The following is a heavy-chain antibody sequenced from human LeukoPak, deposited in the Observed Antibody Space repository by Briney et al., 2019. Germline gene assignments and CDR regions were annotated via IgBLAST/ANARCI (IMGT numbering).Heavy chain of an antibody. D-gene: IGHD3-10*01. V-gene: IGHV4-34*01. Sequence: SETLSLTCAVYAGSFSGYYWSWIRQPPGKGLEWIGEINHSGSTNYNPSLKSRVTISVDTSKNQFSLKLSSVTAADTAVYYCARAFFSMVRGIDYWGQGTLVTVSS. CDR1: AGSFSGYY. J-gene: IGHJ4*02. CDR3: ARAFFSMVRGIDY. CDR2: INHSGST.